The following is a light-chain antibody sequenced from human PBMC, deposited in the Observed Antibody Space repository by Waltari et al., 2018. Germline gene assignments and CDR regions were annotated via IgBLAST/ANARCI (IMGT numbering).Light chain of an antibody. CDR2: GAS. Sequence: EIVMTQSPATLSVSPGERATLSCRASQSVSSNFAGYQQKPGQAPRLLIYGASTRATGIPARFSGSGSGTEFTLTISSMQSEDFAVYYCQQYNNWTPWTFGQGTKVEIK. CDR1: QSVSSN. CDR3: QQYNNWTPWT. V-gene: IGKV3-15*01. J-gene: IGKJ1*01.